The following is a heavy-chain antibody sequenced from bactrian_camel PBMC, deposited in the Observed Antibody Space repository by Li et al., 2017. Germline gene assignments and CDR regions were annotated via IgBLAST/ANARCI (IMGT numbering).Heavy chain of an antibody. Sequence: HVQLVESGGGLVQPGGSLRLSCAASGFTFSRTYMIWVRQAPGKGLEWDSFIEFDGGKTSYADSVKGRFTISRDNTKNTLYLQMNSLKTEDTAVYYCAQDRVYYLGQGTQVTVS. CDR1: GFTFSRTY. CDR2: IEFDGGKT. V-gene: IGHV3S1*01. CDR3: AQDRVYY. J-gene: IGHJ4*01.